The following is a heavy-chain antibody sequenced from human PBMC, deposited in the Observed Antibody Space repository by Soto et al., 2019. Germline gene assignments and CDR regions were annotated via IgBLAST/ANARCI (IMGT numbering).Heavy chain of an antibody. CDR2: INAGNGNT. D-gene: IGHD3-9*01. V-gene: IGHV1-3*01. Sequence: ASVKVSCKASGYTFTSYAMHWVRQAPGQRLEWMGWINAGNGNTKYSQKFQGRVTITRDTSASTAYMELSSLRSEDTAVYYCARDYDILTGFDYWGQGTLVTVSS. J-gene: IGHJ4*02. CDR1: GYTFTSYA. CDR3: ARDYDILTGFDY.